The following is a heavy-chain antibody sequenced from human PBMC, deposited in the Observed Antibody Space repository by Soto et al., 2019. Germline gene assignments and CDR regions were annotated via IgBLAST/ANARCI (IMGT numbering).Heavy chain of an antibody. Sequence: SETLSLTCTVSGGSISSGDYYWSWIRQPPGKGLEWIGYIYYSGSTYYNPSLKSRVTISVDTSKNQFSLKLSSVTAADTAVYYCAGSSGWYNWFDPRGQATLVTVSS. V-gene: IGHV4-30-4*01. CDR1: GGSISSGDYY. CDR2: IYYSGST. D-gene: IGHD6-19*01. CDR3: AGSSGWYNWFDP. J-gene: IGHJ5*02.